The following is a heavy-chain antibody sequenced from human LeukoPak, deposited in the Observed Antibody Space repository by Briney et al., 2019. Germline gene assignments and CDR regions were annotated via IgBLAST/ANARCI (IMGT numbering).Heavy chain of an antibody. D-gene: IGHD3-10*01. CDR1: GGSIRSNSYS. CDR3: ARGAWYGSGSYGFDP. CDR2: IYYSGST. V-gene: IGHV4-39*01. Sequence: SETLSLTCTVSGGSIRSNSYSWLWLRHPPGKGPVWIGSIYYSGSTYYNPSLKSRVTISGDTSKNQFSLKLSSVTAADTAVYYCARGAWYGSGSYGFDPWGQGTLVIVSS. J-gene: IGHJ5*02.